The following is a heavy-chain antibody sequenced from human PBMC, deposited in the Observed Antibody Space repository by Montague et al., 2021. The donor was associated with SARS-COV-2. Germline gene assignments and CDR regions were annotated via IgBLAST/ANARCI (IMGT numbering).Heavy chain of an antibody. CDR3: ARGHLSVSMIVVVFTSASYYFDY. V-gene: IGHV4-34*01. J-gene: IGHJ4*02. CDR2: IKQSGST. D-gene: IGHD3-22*01. CDR1: GASFGDDH. Sequence: SETLSLTCGVYGASFGDDHWSWIRQPPGKGLEWIGDIKQSGSTNYNPSLKSRVTISVDTSRNQFSLKLTSMTAADTAVYFCARGHLSVSMIVVVFTSASYYFDYWGQGALVTVSS.